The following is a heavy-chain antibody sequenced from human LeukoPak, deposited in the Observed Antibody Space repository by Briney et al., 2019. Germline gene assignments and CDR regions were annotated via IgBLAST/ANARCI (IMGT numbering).Heavy chain of an antibody. Sequence: SETLSLTCTVSGASISSGGYYWSWIRQPPGKGLEWIGYFDHSGSTYYNASLKSRVTISVDRSKNQFSLKLSSATAADTAVYYCYGSGYWGQGTLVTVSS. CDR2: FDHSGST. CDR1: GASISSGGYY. V-gene: IGHV4-30-2*01. D-gene: IGHD3-10*01. CDR3: YGSGY. J-gene: IGHJ4*02.